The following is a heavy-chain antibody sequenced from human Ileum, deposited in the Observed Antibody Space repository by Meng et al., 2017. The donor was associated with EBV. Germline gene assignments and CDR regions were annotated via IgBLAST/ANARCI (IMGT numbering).Heavy chain of an antibody. Sequence: QWELPDSGPGRVKPSGTLSLPCAVVGGSSSSGNWWSWVRQPPGKGLEWIGEIYHSGSTNYNPSLKSRVTISVDKSKNQFSLKLSSVTAADTAVYYCARSDEGYCSGGSCYGGGFDYWGQGTLVTVSS. V-gene: IGHV4-4*02. D-gene: IGHD2-15*01. J-gene: IGHJ4*02. CDR2: IYHSGST. CDR1: GGSSSSGNW. CDR3: ARSDEGYCSGGSCYGGGFDY.